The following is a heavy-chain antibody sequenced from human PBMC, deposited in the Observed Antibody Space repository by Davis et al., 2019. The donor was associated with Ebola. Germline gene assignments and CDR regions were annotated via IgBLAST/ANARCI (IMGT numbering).Heavy chain of an antibody. CDR3: AKETAAIPTRTDY. D-gene: IGHD2-2*01. CDR1: GFTFSSYA. CDR2: ISGSGGST. V-gene: IGHV3-23*01. J-gene: IGHJ4*02. Sequence: PGGSLRLSCAASGFTFSSYAMSWVRQAPGKGLEWVSAISGSGGSTYYADSVKGRFTISRDNSRNTLYLQMNSLTAEDTAVYYCAKETAAIPTRTDYWGQGTLVTVSS.